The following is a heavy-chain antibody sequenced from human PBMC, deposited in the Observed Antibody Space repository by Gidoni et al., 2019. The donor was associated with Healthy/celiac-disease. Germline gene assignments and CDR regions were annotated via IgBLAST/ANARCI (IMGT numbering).Heavy chain of an antibody. CDR1: GGSISSSSYY. CDR2: IYYSGSN. CDR3: ARQRGPPYYYYMDV. D-gene: IGHD3-10*01. J-gene: IGHJ6*03. Sequence: QLQLQESGPGLVKPSETLSLTCTVSGGSISSSSYYWGWIRQPPGKGLEWIGSIYYSGSNYDNPSLKSRVTISVDTSKNQFSLKLSSVTAADTAVYYCARQRGPPYYYYMDVWGKGTTVTVSS. V-gene: IGHV4-39*01.